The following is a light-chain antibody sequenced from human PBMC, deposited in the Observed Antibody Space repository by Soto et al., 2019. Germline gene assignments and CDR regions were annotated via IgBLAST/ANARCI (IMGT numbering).Light chain of an antibody. CDR3: QLSYITHVT. Sequence: NQRILAPSSLSAAVGSRLAITCRASQTISRYLNWYQQRPGKAPNLLIYSASSLQSGVPSRFSGSGSGTDFTLTIRSLQPEDFATYYCQLSYITHVTFGQGTRLEIK. V-gene: IGKV1-39*01. CDR1: QTISRY. CDR2: SAS. J-gene: IGKJ5*01.